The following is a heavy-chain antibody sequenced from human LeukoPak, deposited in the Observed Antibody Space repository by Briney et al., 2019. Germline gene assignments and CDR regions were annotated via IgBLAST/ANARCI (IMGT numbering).Heavy chain of an antibody. J-gene: IGHJ4*02. D-gene: IGHD4-11*01. CDR1: GFTFSSYG. CDR3: AKELHDYSNYFDY. CDR2: IWYDGSNK. V-gene: IGHV3-30*02. Sequence: PGGSLRLSCAAAGFTFSSYGMHWVRQAPGKGLEWVAVIWYDGSNKYYADSVKGRFTISRDNSKNTLYLHMNSLRAEDTAVYYCAKELHDYSNYFDYWGQGTLVTVSS.